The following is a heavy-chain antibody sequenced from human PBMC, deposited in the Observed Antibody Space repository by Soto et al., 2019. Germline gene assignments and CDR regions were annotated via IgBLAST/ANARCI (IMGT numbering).Heavy chain of an antibody. D-gene: IGHD2-2*01. J-gene: IGHJ4*02. Sequence: PGGSLRLSCGASRFTFSTYAMSWVRQAPGKGLEWVSTITHSGDTTFYADSVKGRFTISRDNAKNTLWLQMNSLTPDDTAVYYCATDVQPSPIRWPPFDHWGPGTRVTVSS. CDR1: RFTFSTYA. V-gene: IGHV3-23*01. CDR3: ATDVQPSPIRWPPFDH. CDR2: ITHSGDTT.